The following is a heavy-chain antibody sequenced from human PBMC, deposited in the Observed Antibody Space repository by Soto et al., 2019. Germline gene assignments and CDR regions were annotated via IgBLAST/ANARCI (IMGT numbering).Heavy chain of an antibody. D-gene: IGHD6-13*01. V-gene: IGHV3-30*01. CDR3: ARDSIAAAGIDDY. J-gene: IGHJ4*02. CDR1: GFSPFSFF. CDR2: ISIDGTRT. Sequence: SGGALRLSCVSSGFSPFSFFIHLVRPTSGKGLQWVAVISIDGTRTYYADSVKGRFTVSRDNSKNTQYLQMYGLTIEDTAIYYCARDSIAAAGIDDYWGQGTLVTVSS.